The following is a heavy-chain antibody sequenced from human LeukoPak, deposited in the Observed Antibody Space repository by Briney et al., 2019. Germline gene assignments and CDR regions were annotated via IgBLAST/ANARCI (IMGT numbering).Heavy chain of an antibody. CDR1: GGSFSGYY. CDR2: INHSGST. D-gene: IGHD4-11*01. CDR3: ARGLLDSTNYGLSFDP. Sequence: SETLSLTCAVYGGSFSGYYWSWIRQPPGKGLEWIGDINHSGSTNYNPSLKGRVTISVDTSKNQFSLKLSSVTAADMAVYYCARGLLDSTNYGLSFDPWGQGTPVTVSS. V-gene: IGHV4-34*01. J-gene: IGHJ5*02.